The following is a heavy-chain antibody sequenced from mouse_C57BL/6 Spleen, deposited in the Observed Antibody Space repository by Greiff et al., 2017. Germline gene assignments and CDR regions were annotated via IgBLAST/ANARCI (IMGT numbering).Heavy chain of an antibody. J-gene: IGHJ4*01. CDR3: AKRGIYYGYDGDAMDY. CDR1: GFSLTSYG. CDR2: IWRGGST. Sequence: VKLVESGPGLVQPSQSLSITCTVSGFSLTSYGVHWVRQSPGKGLEWLGVIWRGGSTDYNAAFMSRLSITKDNSKSQVFFKMNSLQADDTAIYYCAKRGIYYGYDGDAMDYWGQGTSVTVSS. V-gene: IGHV2-5*01. D-gene: IGHD2-2*01.